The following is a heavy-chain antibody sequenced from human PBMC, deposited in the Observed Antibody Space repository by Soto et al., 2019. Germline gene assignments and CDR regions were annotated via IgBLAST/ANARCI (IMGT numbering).Heavy chain of an antibody. J-gene: IGHJ4*03. D-gene: IGHD1-20*01. CDR3: AREWSNNCNEYCFDT. Sequence: PGGSLRLPCAASGFTFSSHSMNWVRQAPGKGLECVCTISGSANDKTDADFLRGRFTISSESAKTRLYLQKNSLRDEDTAVYYCAREWSNNCNEYCFDTWGHGTMFTVSS. V-gene: IGHV3-21*01. CDR1: GFTFSSHS. CDR2: ISGSANDK.